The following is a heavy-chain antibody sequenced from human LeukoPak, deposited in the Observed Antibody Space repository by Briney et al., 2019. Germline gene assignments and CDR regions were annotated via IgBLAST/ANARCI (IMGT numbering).Heavy chain of an antibody. D-gene: IGHD4-17*01. CDR1: GYTFTSYG. J-gene: IGHJ3*02. CDR2: ISAYNGNT. V-gene: IGHV1-18*01. CDR3: AGAPTGDYGDYVGAFDI. Sequence: ASVKVSCKASGYTFTSYGISWVRQAPGQGLEWMGWISAYNGNTNHAQELQGRVTMTTDTSTSTAYMELRSLRSDDTAVYYCAGAPTGDYGDYVGAFDIWGQGTMVTVSS.